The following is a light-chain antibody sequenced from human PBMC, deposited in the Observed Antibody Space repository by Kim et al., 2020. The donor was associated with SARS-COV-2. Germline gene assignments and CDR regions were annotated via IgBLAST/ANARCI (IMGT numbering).Light chain of an antibody. CDR1: QSVSSY. V-gene: IGKV3-11*01. CDR3: QQRSNWPPRYT. J-gene: IGKJ2*01. Sequence: EIVLTQSPATLSLSPGERATLSCRASQSVSSYLAWYQQKPGQAPRLLIYDASNRATGIPARFSGSGSGTDFTLTISSLEPEDFAVYYCQQRSNWPPRYTFGQGTKLYI. CDR2: DAS.